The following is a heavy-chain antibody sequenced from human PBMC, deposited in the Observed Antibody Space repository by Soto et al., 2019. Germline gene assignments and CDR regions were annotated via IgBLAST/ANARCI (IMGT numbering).Heavy chain of an antibody. CDR2: IDSDGST. CDR1: GFTGSDDY. CDR3: ARSPYGSHYFDY. Sequence: EVQLVETGGGLIQPGGSLRLSCAVSGFTGSDDYMNWVRQAPGKGLEWVSIIDSDGSTYYADSVKGRFTISRDNSKNTLYLQMNSLRAEDTAVYYCARSPYGSHYFDYWGQGTLVTVSS. D-gene: IGHD3-10*01. J-gene: IGHJ4*02. V-gene: IGHV3-53*02.